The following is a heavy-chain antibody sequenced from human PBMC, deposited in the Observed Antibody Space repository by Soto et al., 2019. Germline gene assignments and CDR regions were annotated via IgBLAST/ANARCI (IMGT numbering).Heavy chain of an antibody. V-gene: IGHV4-4*02. Sequence: VQLHESGPGLVKASGTLSLTCAVSGDSISNFHWWTWLRQPPGRGLEWIGEIFHSGSTTYNPSLKGRVTLSADKSTNQFSLNLNSVTAADTAVYYCARDGGEWLQSGGGGFDPWGPGILVIVSS. CDR2: IFHSGST. CDR3: ARDGGEWLQSGGGGFDP. J-gene: IGHJ5*02. CDR1: GDSISNFHW. D-gene: IGHD3-10*01.